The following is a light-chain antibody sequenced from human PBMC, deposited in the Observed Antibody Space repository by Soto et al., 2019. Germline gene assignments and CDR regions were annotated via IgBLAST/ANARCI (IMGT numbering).Light chain of an antibody. V-gene: IGLV2-14*01. CDR2: EVS. Sequence: QSLLTQPASGSGSPGQSTTISCTGTSSDVGGYNYVSWYQQHPGKAPKLMIYEVSNRPSGVSNRFSGSKSGNTASLTISGLQAEDEADYYCSSYTSTSTLVFXTGTKVTVL. J-gene: IGLJ1*01. CDR1: SSDVGGYNY. CDR3: SSYTSTSTLV.